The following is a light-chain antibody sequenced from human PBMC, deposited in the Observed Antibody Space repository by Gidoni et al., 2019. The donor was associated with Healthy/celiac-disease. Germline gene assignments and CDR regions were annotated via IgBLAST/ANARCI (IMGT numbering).Light chain of an antibody. CDR3: QQYNSYSL. Sequence: IETTQSPSTLSASVGDRVTITCRASQSISSWLAWYQQKPGKAPKLLINDASSLESGVPSRYSGSGSGTEFTLTISGLQPDDFATYYCQQYNSYSLFGGGTKVEIK. CDR2: DAS. V-gene: IGKV1-5*01. CDR1: QSISSW. J-gene: IGKJ4*01.